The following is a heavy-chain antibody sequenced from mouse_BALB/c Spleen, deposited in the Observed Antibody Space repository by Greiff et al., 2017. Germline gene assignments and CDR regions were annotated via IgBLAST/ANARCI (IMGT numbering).Heavy chain of an antibody. CDR2: ISSGSSTI. CDR3: TTATGYAMDY. D-gene: IGHD1-2*01. Sequence: EVKLMESGGGLVQPGGSRKLSCAASGFTFSSFGMHWVRQAPEKGLAWVAYISSGSSTIYYADTVKGRFTISRDNPKNTLFLQMTSLRSEDTAMYYCTTATGYAMDYWGQGTSVTVSS. J-gene: IGHJ4*01. V-gene: IGHV5-17*02. CDR1: GFTFSSFG.